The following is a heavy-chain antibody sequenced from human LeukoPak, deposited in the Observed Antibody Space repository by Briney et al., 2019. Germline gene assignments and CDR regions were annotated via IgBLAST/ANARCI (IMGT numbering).Heavy chain of an antibody. J-gene: IGHJ6*03. CDR2: ISSTSSTI. Sequence: QTGGSLRLTCAASGFTFSSYSMNWVRQAPGKGLEWVSYISSTSSTIYYADSVKGRFTISRDTAKNSLYLQMNSLRADDTAVYSCARGDYGDYWNYYYMDVWGKGTTVTVSS. D-gene: IGHD4-17*01. CDR3: ARGDYGDYWNYYYMDV. V-gene: IGHV3-48*01. CDR1: GFTFSSYS.